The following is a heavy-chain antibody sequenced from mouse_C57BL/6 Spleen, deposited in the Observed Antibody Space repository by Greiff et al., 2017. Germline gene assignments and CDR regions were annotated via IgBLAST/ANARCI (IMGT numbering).Heavy chain of an antibody. V-gene: IGHV1-69*01. CDR3: AIDPRTALGY. CDR1: GYTFTSYW. Sequence: VQLQQPGAELVMPGASVKLSCKASGYTFTSYWMHWVKQRPGQGLEWIGEIDPSDSYTNYNQKFKGKSTLTVDKSSSTAYMQLSSLTSEDSAVYYCAIDPRTALGYWGQGTTLTVSS. CDR2: IDPSDSYT. J-gene: IGHJ2*01.